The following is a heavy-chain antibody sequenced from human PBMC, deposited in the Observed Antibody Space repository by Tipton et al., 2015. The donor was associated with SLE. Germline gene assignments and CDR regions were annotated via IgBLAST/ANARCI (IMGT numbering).Heavy chain of an antibody. V-gene: IGHV4-4*07. CDR3: ARDHPVAGPVDY. CDR2: IYTSGST. CDR1: GGSISNYY. D-gene: IGHD6-19*01. J-gene: IGHJ4*02. Sequence: TLSLTCTVSGGSISNYYWSWIRQPAGKGLEWIGRIYTSGSTNYNPSPKSRVTMSVDTSKNQFSLKLSSGTAADTAVYYCARDHPVAGPVDYWGQGTLVTVSS.